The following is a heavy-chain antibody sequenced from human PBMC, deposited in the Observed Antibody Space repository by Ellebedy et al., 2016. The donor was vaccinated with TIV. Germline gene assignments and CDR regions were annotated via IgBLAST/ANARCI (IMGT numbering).Heavy chain of an antibody. CDR2: ISSSGTTI. J-gene: IGHJ4*02. V-gene: IGHV3-48*04. CDR1: GFTFSSYS. Sequence: GESLKISCAASGFTFSSYSMNWVRQAPGKGLEWVSYISSSGTTIYYADSVKGRFTISRDNAKNSLYLQINSLRAEDTAVYYCARARSPFDSWGQGTLVTVSS. CDR3: ARARSPFDS.